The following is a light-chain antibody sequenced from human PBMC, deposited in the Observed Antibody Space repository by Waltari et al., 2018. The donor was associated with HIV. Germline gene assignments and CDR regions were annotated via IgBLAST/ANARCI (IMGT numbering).Light chain of an antibody. CDR2: EVN. CDR3: SSYAGINPVI. CDR1: SSDVGRYDY. V-gene: IGLV2-8*01. J-gene: IGLJ2*01. Sequence: QSALTQPPPASGSLGQSVTIPCTGSSSDVGRYDYVPWYQQHPGKAPKPLIFEVNKRPSGVPDRFSGSKSGNTASLTVSGLQAEDEAEYSCSSYAGINPVIFGGGTTLTVL.